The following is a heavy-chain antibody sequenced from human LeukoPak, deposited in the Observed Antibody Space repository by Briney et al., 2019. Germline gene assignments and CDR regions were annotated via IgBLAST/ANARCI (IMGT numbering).Heavy chain of an antibody. D-gene: IGHD6-19*01. V-gene: IGHV4-38-2*02. J-gene: IGHJ6*03. CDR3: ARVSSGWYEFYYYYYMDV. CDR2: IYHSGST. Sequence: SETLSLTCTVSGYSISSGYYWGWIRQPPGKGLEWIGSIYHSGSTYYNPSLKSRVTISVDTSKNQFSLELSSVTAADTAVYYCARVSSGWYEFYYYYYMDVWGKGTTVTVSS. CDR1: GYSISSGYY.